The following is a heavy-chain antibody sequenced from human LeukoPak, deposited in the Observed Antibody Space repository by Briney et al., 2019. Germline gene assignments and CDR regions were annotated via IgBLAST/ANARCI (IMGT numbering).Heavy chain of an antibody. CDR3: ARRRIIYYGSEQPPFDY. Sequence: SETLSLTCTVSGGSISSYYWSWIRQPAGKGLEWIGRIYTSGSTNYNPSLKSRVTMSVDTSKNQFSLKLSSVTAADTAVYYCARRRIIYYGSEQPPFDYWGQGTLVTVSS. CDR1: GGSISSYY. D-gene: IGHD3-10*01. J-gene: IGHJ4*02. CDR2: IYTSGST. V-gene: IGHV4-4*07.